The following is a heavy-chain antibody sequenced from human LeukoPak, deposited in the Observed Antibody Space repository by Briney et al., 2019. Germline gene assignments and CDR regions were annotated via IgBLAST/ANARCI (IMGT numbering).Heavy chain of an antibody. CDR2: ISASGGST. D-gene: IGHD5-12*01. CDR3: AKGPTDQDGYIHGYGADY. V-gene: IGHV3-23*01. CDR1: GFTVSSNY. Sequence: EGSLRLSCAASGFTVSSNYMSWVRQAPGKGLEWVSHISASGGSTYYADSVKGRFTISRDSSKNAVYLQMNSLRAEDTAVYYCAKGPTDQDGYIHGYGADYWGQGTLVTVSS. J-gene: IGHJ4*02.